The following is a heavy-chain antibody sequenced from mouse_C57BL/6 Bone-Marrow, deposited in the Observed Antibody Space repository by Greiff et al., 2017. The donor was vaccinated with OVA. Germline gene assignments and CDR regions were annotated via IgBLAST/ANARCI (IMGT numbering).Heavy chain of an antibody. V-gene: IGHV1-64*01. CDR2: IHPNSGST. J-gene: IGHJ4*01. D-gene: IGHD1-1*01. CDR1: GYTFTSYW. CDR3: AREGYYGSSRYYAMDY. Sequence: QVQLQQPGAELVKPGASVKLSCKASGYTFTSYWMHWVKQRPGQGLEWIGMIHPNSGSTNYNEKFKSKATLTEDKSSSTAYMQLSSLTSEDSAVYYCAREGYYGSSRYYAMDYWGQGTSVTVSS.